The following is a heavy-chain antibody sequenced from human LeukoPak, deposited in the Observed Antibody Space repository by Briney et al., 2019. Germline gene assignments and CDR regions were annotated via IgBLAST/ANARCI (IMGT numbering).Heavy chain of an antibody. D-gene: IGHD3-16*02. V-gene: IGHV3-21*06. J-gene: IGHJ4*02. CDR3: ARDPYNYVWGTYRYTSQPFDY. Sequence: GGSLRLSCAASGFTFSSYEMNWVRQAPGKGLEWVSSISSSSSYIYYADSVKGRFTISRDNAKNSLYLQMNSLRAEDTAVYYCARDPYNYVWGTYRYTSQPFDYWGQGTLVTVSS. CDR2: ISSSSSYI. CDR1: GFTFSSYE.